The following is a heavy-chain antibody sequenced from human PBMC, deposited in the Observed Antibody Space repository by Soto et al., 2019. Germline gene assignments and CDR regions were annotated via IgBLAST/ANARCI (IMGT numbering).Heavy chain of an antibody. D-gene: IGHD6-13*01. Sequence: SETLSLTCTVSGGSISSYYWSWIRQPPGKGLEWIGYIYYSGSTNYNPSLKSRVTISVDKSKNQFSLKLSSVTAADTAVYYCAREVVAAAGSLDYWGQGTLVTVSS. J-gene: IGHJ4*02. CDR2: IYYSGST. V-gene: IGHV4-59*12. CDR3: AREVVAAAGSLDY. CDR1: GGSISSYY.